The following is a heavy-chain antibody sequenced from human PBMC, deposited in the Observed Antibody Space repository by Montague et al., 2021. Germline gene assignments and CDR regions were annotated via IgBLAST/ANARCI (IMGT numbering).Heavy chain of an antibody. J-gene: IGHJ6*02. CDR2: IYYSGST. CDR3: VGTPSLCYHGMDV. Sequence: SETLSLTCTVSGGSISSSSYYWGGIRQPPGKGLEWMGSIYYSGSTYYNPSLKSRPITSVDTSKNQFALKLSSVTAADTAVYYGVGTPSLCYHGMDVWGQGTTVTVSS. V-gene: IGHV4-39*01. D-gene: IGHD2-15*01. CDR1: GGSISSSSYY.